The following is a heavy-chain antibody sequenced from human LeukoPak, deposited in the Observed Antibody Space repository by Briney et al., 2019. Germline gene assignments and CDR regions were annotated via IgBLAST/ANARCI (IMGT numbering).Heavy chain of an antibody. CDR2: ISAYNGNT. CDR1: GYTFTSYG. J-gene: IGHJ4*02. D-gene: IGHD5-18*01. Sequence: ASVKVSCKASGYTFTSYGISWVRQAPGQGLEWMGWISAYNGNTNYAQKLQGRVTMTTGTSTSTAYMELRSLRSDDTAVYYCATEPLDVDTAMVTSYWGQGTLVTVSS. V-gene: IGHV1-18*01. CDR3: ATEPLDVDTAMVTSY.